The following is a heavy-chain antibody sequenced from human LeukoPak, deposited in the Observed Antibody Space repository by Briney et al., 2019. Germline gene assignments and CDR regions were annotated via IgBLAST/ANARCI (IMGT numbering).Heavy chain of an antibody. CDR3: ARDGGGSYYGWFDP. CDR1: GGSISSYY. Sequence: SETLSLTCTVSGGSISSYYWSWIRQPPGKGLEWIGYIYYSGSTNYNPSLKSRVTISVDTSKNQFPLKLSSVTAADTAVYYCARDGGGSYYGWFDPWGQGTLVTVSS. CDR2: IYYSGST. V-gene: IGHV4-59*01. J-gene: IGHJ5*02. D-gene: IGHD1-26*01.